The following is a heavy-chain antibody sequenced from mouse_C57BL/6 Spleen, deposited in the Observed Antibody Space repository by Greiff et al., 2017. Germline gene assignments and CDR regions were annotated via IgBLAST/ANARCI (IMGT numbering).Heavy chain of an antibody. CDR3: KSFNYYGSRGFAD. Sequence: EVNVVESGEGLVKPGGSLKLSCAASGFTFSSYAMSWVRQTPEQRLEWVAYISSGGDYIYYADTMKCRFTLSRDNARNTRYLQMSSLKSEDTAMYYCKSFNYYGSRGFADWGKGTLVTVSA. CDR2: ISSGGDYI. CDR1: GFTFSSYA. D-gene: IGHD1-1*01. J-gene: IGHJ3*01. V-gene: IGHV5-9-1*02.